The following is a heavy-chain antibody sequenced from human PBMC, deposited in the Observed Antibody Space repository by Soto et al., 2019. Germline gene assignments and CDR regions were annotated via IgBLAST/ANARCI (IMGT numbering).Heavy chain of an antibody. D-gene: IGHD3-16*01. CDR3: VCGGNFFVY. Sequence: EVQLVESGGGLVQPGGSLRLPCAASGFTFSTYWMTWVRQPPGKGLEWVASINQDGSERYYVDSVRGRFTISRDNAKNSLYLQMNSLRAEDTAVYYCVCGGNFFVYWGQGTVVTVS. CDR1: GFTFSTYW. CDR2: INQDGSER. J-gene: IGHJ4*02. V-gene: IGHV3-7*01.